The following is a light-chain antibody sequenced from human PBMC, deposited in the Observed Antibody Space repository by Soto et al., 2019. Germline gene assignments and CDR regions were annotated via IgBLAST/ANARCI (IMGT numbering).Light chain of an antibody. CDR2: AAS. V-gene: IGKV1-39*01. CDR3: QQSYSTPPWT. CDR1: QSISSY. J-gene: IGKJ2*02. Sequence: DIQMTQSPSSVSASVGDRVTITCRASQSISSYLNWYQQKPGKAPKLLIYAASSLQSGVPSRFSGSGSGTDFTLTISSLQPEDFATYYCQQSYSTPPWTFGQGTKLEIK.